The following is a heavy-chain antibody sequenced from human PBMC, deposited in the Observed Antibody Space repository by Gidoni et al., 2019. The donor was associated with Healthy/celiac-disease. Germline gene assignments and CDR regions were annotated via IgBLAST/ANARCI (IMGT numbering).Heavy chain of an antibody. Sequence: QVQLQESGPGLVKPSETLSLTCPVSGGSISSYYWSWIRQPPGKGLEWIGYIYYRGSTNYNPSLKIRVTISVDTSKNQFSLKLSSVTAADTAVYYCARDNPSTVTTTGGDMDVWGQGTTVTVSS. CDR3: ARDNPSTVTTTGGDMDV. V-gene: IGHV4-59*01. J-gene: IGHJ6*02. CDR2: IYYRGST. D-gene: IGHD4-17*01. CDR1: GGSISSYY.